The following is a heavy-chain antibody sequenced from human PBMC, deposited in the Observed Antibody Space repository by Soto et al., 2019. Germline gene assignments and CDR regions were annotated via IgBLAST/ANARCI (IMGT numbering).Heavy chain of an antibody. CDR2: ISAYNGNT. CDR3: ARDLVLMVYGKVYYYYGMDV. V-gene: IGHV1-18*01. D-gene: IGHD2-8*01. CDR1: GYTFTSYG. Sequence: QVQLVQSGAEVKKPGASVKVSCKASGYTFTSYGISWVRQAPGQGLEWMGWISAYNGNTNYAQKLQGRVTMTTDTSTSTAYMEPRSLRSDDTAVYYCARDLVLMVYGKVYYYYGMDVWGQGTTVTVSS. J-gene: IGHJ6*02.